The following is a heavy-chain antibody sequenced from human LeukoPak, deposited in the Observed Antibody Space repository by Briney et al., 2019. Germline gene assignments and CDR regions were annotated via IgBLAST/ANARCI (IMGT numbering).Heavy chain of an antibody. V-gene: IGHV3-66*01. CDR2: LYSNGTT. CDR1: GFTVSTNY. D-gene: IGHD5-24*01. CDR3: AKCRYGYNSYFDY. J-gene: IGHJ4*02. Sequence: GGSLRLSCAASGFTVSTNYMNWVRQAPGKGLEWVSVLYSNGTTYYAESVKGRFTISRDNTENTLLLEMNSLIAEDTAVYYCAKCRYGYNSYFDYWCPGTLVTVSS.